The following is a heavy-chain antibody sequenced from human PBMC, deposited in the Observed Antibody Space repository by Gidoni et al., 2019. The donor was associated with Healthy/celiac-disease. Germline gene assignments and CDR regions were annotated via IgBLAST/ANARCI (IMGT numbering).Heavy chain of an antibody. J-gene: IGHJ6*02. Sequence: QVQLVQSGAEVKKPGASVKVACKASGYSCTRYDINWVRQATGQGLEWMGWMNPNSGNTGYAQKFQGRVTMTRNTSISTAYMELSSLRSEDTAVYYCARFGWPFLESYYYYYGMDVWGQGTTVTVSS. CDR1: GYSCTRYD. D-gene: IGHD3-3*02. V-gene: IGHV1-8*01. CDR3: ARFGWPFLESYYYYYGMDV. CDR2: MNPNSGNT.